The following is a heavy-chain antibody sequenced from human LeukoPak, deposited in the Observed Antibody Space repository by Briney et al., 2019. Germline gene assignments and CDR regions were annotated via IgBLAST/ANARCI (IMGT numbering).Heavy chain of an antibody. CDR2: IRYDGSNK. CDR3: AKEGIFCGGDCYSLDY. Sequence: GGSLRLSCAASGFTFSSYGMHWVRQAPGKGLEWVAFIRYDGSNKYYADSVKGRFTISRDNSKNTLYLQMNSLRAEDTAVYYCAKEGIFCGGDCYSLDYWGQGTLVTVSS. V-gene: IGHV3-30*02. J-gene: IGHJ4*02. D-gene: IGHD2-21*02. CDR1: GFTFSSYG.